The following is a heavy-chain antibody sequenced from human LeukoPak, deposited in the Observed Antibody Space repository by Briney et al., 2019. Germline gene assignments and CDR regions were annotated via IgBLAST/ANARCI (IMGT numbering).Heavy chain of an antibody. CDR2: ISYDGNNK. D-gene: IGHD1-26*01. CDR1: GFTFSSYG. J-gene: IGHJ4*02. V-gene: IGHV3-30*18. Sequence: GRSLRLSCTASGFTFSSYGMNWVRQAPGKGLEWVAVISYDGNNKYYTDSVKGRFTISRDKSKNTLYLQVHSLRTEDTAVYYCAKDGGRIFDYWGQGTLVTVSS. CDR3: AKDGGRIFDY.